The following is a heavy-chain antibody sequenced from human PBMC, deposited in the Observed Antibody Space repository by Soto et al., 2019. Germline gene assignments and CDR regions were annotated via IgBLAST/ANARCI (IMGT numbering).Heavy chain of an antibody. V-gene: IGHV5-51*01. CDR1: GYSFTSYW. D-gene: IGHD6-19*01. CDR2: IYPGDSDT. CDR3: ARPFDTSGWYDH. J-gene: IGHJ5*02. Sequence: GESLKISCKGSGYSFTSYWIAWVRQMPGKGLECMGIIYPGDSDTRYSPSFEGQVTISADKSINTAYLQWSSLKASDSAMYYCARPFDTSGWYDHWGQGTLVTVSS.